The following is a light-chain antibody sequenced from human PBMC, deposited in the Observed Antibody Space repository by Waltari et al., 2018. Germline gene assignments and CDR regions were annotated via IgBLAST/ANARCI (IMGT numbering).Light chain of an antibody. CDR1: QSISSW. CDR2: KAS. Sequence: DIQMTQSPSTLSASVGDRVTITCRASQSISSWLAWYQQKPGKAPKLLIYKASSLESGVPSRFSGSGSGTEFTLTISSLQPDDFATYYCQQYNSYPYTFGQGTRLEIK. CDR3: QQYNSYPYT. V-gene: IGKV1-5*03. J-gene: IGKJ2*01.